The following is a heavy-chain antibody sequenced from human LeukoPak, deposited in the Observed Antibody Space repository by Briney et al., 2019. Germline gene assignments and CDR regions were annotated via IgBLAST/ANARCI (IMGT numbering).Heavy chain of an antibody. CDR2: ISGTTGRT. J-gene: IGHJ4*02. V-gene: IGHV3-23*01. CDR3: DGADY. CDR1: GFTFISYA. Sequence: GGSLRLSCAASGFTFISYAMNSARQTPGKGLEWVSTISGTTGRTHYADSVRGRFTISRDNSKNTLYLQMNSLRAEDTAVYYCDGADYWGQGTLVTVSS. D-gene: IGHD5-24*01.